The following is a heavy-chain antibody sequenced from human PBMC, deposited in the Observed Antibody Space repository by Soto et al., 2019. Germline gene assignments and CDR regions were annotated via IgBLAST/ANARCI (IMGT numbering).Heavy chain of an antibody. CDR2: VTANSGVI. D-gene: IGHD2-21*02. CDR3: ARYCAGDCYRGFDT. CDR1: GFTFNNYV. Sequence: EVQLLESGGGLVQPGGSLRLSCAASGFTFNNYVMTWVRQTPGTGLDWVSLVTANSGVIYYADSVKGRFTVSRDNSKNTLYLQMNSLRAEDTALYYCARYCAGDCYRGFDTWGQGTLVTVSS. V-gene: IGHV3-23*01. J-gene: IGHJ4*02.